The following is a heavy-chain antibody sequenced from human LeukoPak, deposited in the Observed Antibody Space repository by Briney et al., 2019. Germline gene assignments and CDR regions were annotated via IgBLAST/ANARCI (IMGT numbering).Heavy chain of an antibody. CDR3: ASLARPALIYDAFDI. CDR2: IYHSGST. CDR1: GGSISSSNW. V-gene: IGHV4-4*02. D-gene: IGHD6-6*01. J-gene: IGHJ3*02. Sequence: SGTLSLTCAVSGGSISSSNWWSWVRQPPGKGLEWIGEIYHSGSTNYNPSLKSRVTISVDKSKNQFSLKLSSVTAADTAVYYCASLARPALIYDAFDIWGQGTMVTVSS.